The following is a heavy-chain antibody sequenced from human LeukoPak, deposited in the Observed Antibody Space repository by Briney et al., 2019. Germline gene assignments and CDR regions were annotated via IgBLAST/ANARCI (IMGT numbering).Heavy chain of an antibody. Sequence: SETLSLTCAVYGGSFSGYYWSWIRQPPGKGLGWIGEINHSGSTNYNPSLKSRVTISVDTSKNQFSLKLSSVTAADTAVYYCASSPHCSSTSCPVPFDYWGQGTLVTVSS. D-gene: IGHD2-2*01. V-gene: IGHV4-34*01. CDR1: GGSFSGYY. CDR3: ASSPHCSSTSCPVPFDY. CDR2: INHSGST. J-gene: IGHJ4*02.